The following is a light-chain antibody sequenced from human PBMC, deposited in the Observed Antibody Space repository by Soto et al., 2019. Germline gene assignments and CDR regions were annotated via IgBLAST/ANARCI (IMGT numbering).Light chain of an antibody. J-gene: IGLJ3*02. CDR3: LLYYGGAQLV. CDR1: TGAVTSGNY. CDR2: TTN. V-gene: IGLV7-43*01. Sequence: QAVVTQEPSLTVSPGGTVTLTCASSTGAVTSGNYPSWFQQKPGQTPRTLIYTTNSRHSWTPARFSGSLLGDKAALTLSGVQPEDDADYDCLLYYGGAQLVFGGGTKLTVL.